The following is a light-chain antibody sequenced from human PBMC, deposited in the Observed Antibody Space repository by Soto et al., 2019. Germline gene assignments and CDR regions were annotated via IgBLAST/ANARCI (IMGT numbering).Light chain of an antibody. V-gene: IGKV3-15*01. CDR3: QQYNSWPLT. CDR1: QSVNSN. J-gene: IGKJ4*01. Sequence: EIVMTQSPAPLSVSPGERATLSCRASQSVNSNLAWFQQKPGQAPRLLIYGAFNRATGVPAGFSASASGTEFTLTISSLQSEDSAVYYCQQYNSWPLTFGGGTKVVIK. CDR2: GAF.